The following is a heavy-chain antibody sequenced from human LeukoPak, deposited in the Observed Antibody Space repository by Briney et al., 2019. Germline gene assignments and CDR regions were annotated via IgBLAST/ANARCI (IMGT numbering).Heavy chain of an antibody. CDR1: GFTFSGYS. CDR3: ANPQCGADCYSFDY. V-gene: IGHV3-30*02. D-gene: IGHD2-21*02. J-gene: IGHJ4*02. Sequence: PGGSLTLTCTASGFTFSGYSFHWVRQAQAPGLGRVAFIRYDGSINYYADSVKGLFTISRDNSKNALYLQMNSLRAGDTAVYYCANPQCGADCYSFDYWGQGTLVTVSS. CDR2: IRYDGSIN.